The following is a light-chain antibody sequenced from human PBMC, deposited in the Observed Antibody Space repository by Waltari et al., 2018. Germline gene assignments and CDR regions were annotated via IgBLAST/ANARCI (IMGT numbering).Light chain of an antibody. V-gene: IGLV2-23*01. CDR1: GSF. J-gene: IGLJ2*01. Sequence: QSALTQPASVSGSPGRSITISCIGGGSFVSWYQQHPGKAPKLMIYDDIRRPSGVSNRVSASKSYNTASLTISGLQADDEAVYYCSSFVGGTTYLLIGGGTRLTVL. CDR3: SSFVGGTTYLL. CDR2: DDI.